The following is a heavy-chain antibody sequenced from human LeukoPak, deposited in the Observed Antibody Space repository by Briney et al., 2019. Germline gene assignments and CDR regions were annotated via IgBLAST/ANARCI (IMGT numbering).Heavy chain of an antibody. V-gene: IGHV4-30-4*01. D-gene: IGHD3-22*01. CDR1: GGSISSGDYY. Sequence: SQTLSLTCTVSGGSISSGDYYWSWIRQPPGKGLEWIGYIYYSGSTYYNPSLKSRVTISVDTSKNQFSLKLSSVTAADTAVYYCAREDHYYDSSGYYRIDAFDIWGQGTMVTVSS. CDR2: IYYSGST. J-gene: IGHJ3*02. CDR3: AREDHYYDSSGYYRIDAFDI.